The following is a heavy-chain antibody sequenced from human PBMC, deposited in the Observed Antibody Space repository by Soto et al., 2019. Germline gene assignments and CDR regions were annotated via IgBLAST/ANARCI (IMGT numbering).Heavy chain of an antibody. CDR1: GFTFSSYA. V-gene: IGHV3-23*01. J-gene: IGHJ3*02. CDR2: ISGSGGST. CDR3: AKVEQWLVRMGAFDI. D-gene: IGHD6-19*01. Sequence: GGSLRLSCAASGFTFSSYAMSWVRQAPGKGLEWVSAISGSGGSTYYADSVKGRFTISRDNSKNTLYLQMNSLRAEDTAVFYCAKVEQWLVRMGAFDIWGQGTMVTVSS.